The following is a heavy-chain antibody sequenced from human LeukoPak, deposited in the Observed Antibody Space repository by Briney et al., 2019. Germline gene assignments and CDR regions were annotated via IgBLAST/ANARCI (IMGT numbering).Heavy chain of an antibody. J-gene: IGHJ3*02. Sequence: GGSLRLSCAASGFTFSDYYMSWIRQAPGKGLEWVSYISSSSSYTNYADSVKGRFTISRDNAKNSLYLQMNSLRAEDTAVYYCARDGESVVAATGGAFDIWGQGTMVTVSS. CDR3: ARDGESVVAATGGAFDI. D-gene: IGHD2-15*01. CDR1: GFTFSDYY. V-gene: IGHV3-11*06. CDR2: ISSSSSYT.